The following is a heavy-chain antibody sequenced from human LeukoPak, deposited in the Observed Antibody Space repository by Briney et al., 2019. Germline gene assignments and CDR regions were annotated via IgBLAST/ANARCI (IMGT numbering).Heavy chain of an antibody. CDR1: GGSISSSSYY. Sequence: PSETLSLTCTVSGGSISSSSYYWGWIRQPLGKGLEWIGSIYYSGSTYYNPSLKSRVTISVDTSKNQFSLKLSSVTAADTAVYYCASNPASVVVPAAIRRLREYNDYWGQGTLVTVSS. V-gene: IGHV4-39*01. CDR2: IYYSGST. D-gene: IGHD2-2*02. J-gene: IGHJ4*02. CDR3: ASNPASVVVPAAIRRLREYNDY.